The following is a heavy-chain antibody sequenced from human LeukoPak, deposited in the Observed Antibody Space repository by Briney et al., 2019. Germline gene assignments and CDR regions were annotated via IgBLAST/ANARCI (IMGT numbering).Heavy chain of an antibody. CDR3: ARDYCSGGAWHQILT. CDR1: EFTVSSNS. CDR2: IIIISVSI. D-gene: IGHD2-15*01. V-gene: IGHV3-48*04. Sequence: GGSLRLSCAASEFTVSSNSMNWVRQAPGKGLEGFSYIIIISVSIYYADSSKGRFTISSANAQTSLYLDMNSPSADGTAVYYCARDYCSGGAWHQILTWGQGTLVTVSS. J-gene: IGHJ5*02.